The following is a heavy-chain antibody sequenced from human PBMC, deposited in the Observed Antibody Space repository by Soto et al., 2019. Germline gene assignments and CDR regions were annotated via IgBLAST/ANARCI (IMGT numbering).Heavy chain of an antibody. D-gene: IGHD6-13*01. CDR3: ARDRVAAAGTGDWFDP. CDR1: GGSISSYY. CDR2: IYTSGST. V-gene: IGHV4-4*07. J-gene: IGHJ5*02. Sequence: SETLALTCPGSGGSISSYYWSWIRQPAGKGLEWIGRIYTSGSTNYNPSLKSRVTMSVDTSKNQFSLKLSSVTAADTAVYYCARDRVAAAGTGDWFDPWGQGTLVTVSS.